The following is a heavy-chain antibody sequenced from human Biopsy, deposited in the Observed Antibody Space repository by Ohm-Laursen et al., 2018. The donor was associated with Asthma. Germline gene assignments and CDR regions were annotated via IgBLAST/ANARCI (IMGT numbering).Heavy chain of an antibody. CDR1: GFTFSSYS. D-gene: IGHD4-23*01. CDR2: ISSSSSTI. CDR3: ARPRWGPFGY. V-gene: IGHV3-48*02. Sequence: SLRLSCSASGFTFSSYSMNWVRQASGKGLEWVSYISSSSSTIYYADSVKGRFTISRDNAKNSLYLQMNSLRDEDTAVYYCARPRWGPFGYWGQGTLVTVSS. J-gene: IGHJ4*02.